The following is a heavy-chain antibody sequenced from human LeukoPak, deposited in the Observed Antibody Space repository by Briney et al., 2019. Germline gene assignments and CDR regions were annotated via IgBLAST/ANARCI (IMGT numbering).Heavy chain of an antibody. CDR1: GFTFSSYS. V-gene: IGHV3-21*01. J-gene: IGHJ6*04. CDR3: ARDAPDCSSTSCYFFYYGMDV. CDR2: ISSSSSYI. Sequence: GGSLRLSCAASGFTFSSYSMNWVRQAPGKGLEWVSSISSSSSYIYYADSVKGRFTISRDNAKNSLYLQMNSLRAEDTAVYYCARDAPDCSSTSCYFFYYGMDVWGKGTTVTVSS. D-gene: IGHD2-2*01.